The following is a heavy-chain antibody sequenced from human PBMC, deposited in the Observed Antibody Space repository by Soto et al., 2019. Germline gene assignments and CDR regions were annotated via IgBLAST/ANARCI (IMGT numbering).Heavy chain of an antibody. J-gene: IGHJ6*02. CDR1: GYTFTSYG. CDR3: ARDTPRYCSSNSCPAHHYYGMDV. CDR2: ISAYNGNT. Sequence: QVQLVQSGAEVKKPGASVKVSCKASGYTFTSYGLSWVRQAPGQGLEWMGWISAYNGNTNYAQKFQGRVTMTTDTSTSTAYMEPRSLGSDATAVYYCARDTPRYCSSNSCPAHHYYGMDVWGQGTTVTVSS. D-gene: IGHD2-2*01. V-gene: IGHV1-18*04.